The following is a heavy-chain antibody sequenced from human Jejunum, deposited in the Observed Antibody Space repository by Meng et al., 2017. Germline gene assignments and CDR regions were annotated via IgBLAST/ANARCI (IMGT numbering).Heavy chain of an antibody. D-gene: IGHD2-21*02. CDR3: ARDVLEMVTGPRSDAFDM. CDR1: GFTFSRYA. Sequence: GESLKISCVVSGFTFSRYAMHWVRQAPGRGLEWVAVIWYDGSTKYYTESVKGRFTISRDNSKNTLYLQMSSLRAEDTAVYYCARDVLEMVTGPRSDAFDMWGQGTTVTVSS. CDR2: IWYDGSTK. J-gene: IGHJ3*02. V-gene: IGHV3-33*01.